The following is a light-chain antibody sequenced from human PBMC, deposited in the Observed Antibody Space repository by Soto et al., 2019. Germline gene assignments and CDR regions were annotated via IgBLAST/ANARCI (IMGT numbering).Light chain of an antibody. V-gene: IGKV3-20*01. Sequence: EVVLTQSPGTLSLSPGERATLSCRASQTVTNNYLAWYQQKTGQAPRLLIFGSSDRATGIPDRFSGSWSGTDFTLTISRMEHEDFAVYYWQQYGSSFPYTFGQGTKLEIK. CDR1: QTVTNNY. CDR2: GSS. J-gene: IGKJ2*01. CDR3: QQYGSSFPYT.